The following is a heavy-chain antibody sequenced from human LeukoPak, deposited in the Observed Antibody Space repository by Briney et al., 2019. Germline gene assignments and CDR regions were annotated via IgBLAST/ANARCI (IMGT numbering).Heavy chain of an antibody. CDR3: ARDGYSGLYNWFDP. J-gene: IGHJ5*02. V-gene: IGHV4-4*08. CDR1: GGSITGYY. Sequence: PSETLSLTCTVSGGSITGYYWSWIRQPPGKGLEWIGYIYSNEATQYKPSLKSRVTISADTSKNQFSLKLTSVSAADTAIYYFARDGYSGLYNWFDPWGQGTLVTVSS. D-gene: IGHD1-26*01. CDR2: IYSNEAT.